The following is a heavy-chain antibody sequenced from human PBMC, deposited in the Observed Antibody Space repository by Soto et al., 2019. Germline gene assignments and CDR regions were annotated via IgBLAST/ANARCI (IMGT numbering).Heavy chain of an antibody. Sequence: QVQLVQSGAEVKKPGSSVKVSCKASGGTFSSYAISWVRQAPGQGLEWMRGIIPIFGTANYAQEFQGRVTINADESTSTADMELSSLRSEDTAVYYCARDLVLVPAGLPRGRSTDIYYYYGMDVWGQGTTVTVSS. CDR3: ARDLVLVPAGLPRGRSTDIYYYYGMDV. V-gene: IGHV1-69*12. J-gene: IGHJ6*02. CDR2: IIPIFGTA. CDR1: GGTFSSYA. D-gene: IGHD2-2*01.